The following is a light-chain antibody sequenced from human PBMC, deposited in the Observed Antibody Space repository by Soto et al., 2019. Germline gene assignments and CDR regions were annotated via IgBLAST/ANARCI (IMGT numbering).Light chain of an antibody. CDR1: QSVSSY. V-gene: IGKV3-11*01. CDR3: QQRSNWPPIT. CDR2: DAS. Sequence: DIVLTQSPSTLSLSPGERATLSCRASQSVSSYLAWYQQKPGQAPRLLIYDASNRATGIPARFSGSGSGTDFTITISSREPEDVSVSYCQQRSNWPPITFGRGTRLEIK. J-gene: IGKJ5*01.